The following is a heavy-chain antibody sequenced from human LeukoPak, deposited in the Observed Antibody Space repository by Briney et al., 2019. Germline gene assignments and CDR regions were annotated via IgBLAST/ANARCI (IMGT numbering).Heavy chain of an antibody. CDR1: GFPFSSYA. CDR2: ISYDGNNK. D-gene: IGHD6-13*01. J-gene: IGHJ4*02. Sequence: PGTSLRLSCAASGFPFSSYAMHWVRQAPGKGLEWVALISYDGNNKYYADSVKGRFTISRDNAKNSLYLQMNSLRAEDTAVYYCASSQGNPLSIAAAGTPFDYWGQGTLVTVSS. V-gene: IGHV3-30-3*01. CDR3: ASSQGNPLSIAAAGTPFDY.